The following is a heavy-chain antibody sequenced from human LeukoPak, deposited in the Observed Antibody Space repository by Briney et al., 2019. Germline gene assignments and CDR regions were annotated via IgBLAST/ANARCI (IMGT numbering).Heavy chain of an antibody. Sequence: ASVKVSCKASGYTFTSYGISWVRQAPGQGLEWMGWISAYNGNTNYVQKLQGRVTMTTDTSTSTAYMELRSLRSDDTAEYYCARDSYWSQYSSSWYISSYGMDVWGQGTTVTVSS. V-gene: IGHV1-18*01. J-gene: IGHJ6*02. CDR3: ARDSYWSQYSSSWYISSYGMDV. CDR2: ISAYNGNT. CDR1: GYTFTSYG. D-gene: IGHD6-13*01.